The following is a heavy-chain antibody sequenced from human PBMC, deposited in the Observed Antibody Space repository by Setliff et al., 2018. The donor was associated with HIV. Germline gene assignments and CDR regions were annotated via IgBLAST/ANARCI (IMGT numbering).Heavy chain of an antibody. CDR1: GGSISSYY. Sequence: PSETLSLTCSVSGGSISSYYWNWIRQPAGKGLEWIGRISSSGTTNYNPSLQSRITMSVDTSKNQFSLKLNSVTAADTAVYYCAREGWSDHYYYYMDVWDKGTTVTVSS. V-gene: IGHV4-4*07. CDR3: AREGWSDHYYYYMDV. D-gene: IGHD2-15*01. J-gene: IGHJ6*03. CDR2: ISSSGTT.